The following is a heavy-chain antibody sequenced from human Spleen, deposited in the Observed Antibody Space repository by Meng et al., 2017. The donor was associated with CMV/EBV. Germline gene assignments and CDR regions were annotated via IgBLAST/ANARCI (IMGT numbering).Heavy chain of an antibody. CDR1: GFIVSSNY. V-gene: IGHV3-9*01. Sequence: SLKISCAASGFIVSSNYRSWVRQVPGKGLEWVSGVSWNNNTIGYADSVRGRFTLSRDNARNSLYLQMNSLRAEDTALYYCAREARSTISGVVISVPNAFDVWGQGTMVTVSS. CDR2: VSWNNNTI. D-gene: IGHD3-3*01. J-gene: IGHJ3*01. CDR3: AREARSTISGVVISVPNAFDV.